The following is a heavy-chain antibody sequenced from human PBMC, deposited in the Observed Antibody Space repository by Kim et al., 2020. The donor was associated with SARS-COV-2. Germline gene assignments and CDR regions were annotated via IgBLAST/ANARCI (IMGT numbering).Heavy chain of an antibody. Sequence: ASVKVSCKASGYTFSDSFIHWVRQVPGQGLEWVGRINPNNGGSNHAQRFQGRVTMTRDTSISTTYIELSSLRSDDTAIYYCARGPGEWLKPGETFDIWGQGTMVTVSS. V-gene: IGHV1-2*06. CDR2: INPNNGGS. CDR1: GYTFSDSF. CDR3: ARGPGEWLKPGETFDI. D-gene: IGHD3-10*01. J-gene: IGHJ3*02.